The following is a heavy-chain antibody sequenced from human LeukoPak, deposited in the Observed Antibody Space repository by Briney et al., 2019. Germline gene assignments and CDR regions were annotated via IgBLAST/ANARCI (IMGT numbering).Heavy chain of an antibody. Sequence: GGSLRLSCAASEFTFSRYAMHWVRQAPGKGLEWVAVISHDGSNKYYADSVKGRFTISRDNSKNTLYLHMNSLRAEDTAVYYCARDAMIDTAMPDYWGQGTLVTVSS. V-gene: IGHV3-30*04. J-gene: IGHJ4*02. CDR1: EFTFSRYA. CDR3: ARDAMIDTAMPDY. CDR2: ISHDGSNK. D-gene: IGHD5-18*01.